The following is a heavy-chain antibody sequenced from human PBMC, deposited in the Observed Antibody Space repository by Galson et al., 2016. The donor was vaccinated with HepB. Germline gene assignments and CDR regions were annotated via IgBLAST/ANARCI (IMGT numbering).Heavy chain of an antibody. CDR1: GDSLIHYY. CDR2: IYYNGHT. J-gene: IGHJ4*02. D-gene: IGHD1-1*01. CDR3: GRWNEGLDY. V-gene: IGHV4-59*01. Sequence: ETLSLTCTVSGDSLIHYYWGWIRQPPGKGLEWIGHIYYNGHTNYNLSLTSRLSMSVGTSSNQFSLKLSSVTAADTAVYYCGRWNEGLDYWGQGTLVTVSS.